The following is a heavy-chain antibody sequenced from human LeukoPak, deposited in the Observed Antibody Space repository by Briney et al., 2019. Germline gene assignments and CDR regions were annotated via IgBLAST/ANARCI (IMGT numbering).Heavy chain of an antibody. V-gene: IGHV3-48*01. CDR1: GFTFSTYN. J-gene: IGHJ4*02. D-gene: IGHD4/OR15-4a*01. CDR2: INGRTRTI. CDR3: ARANFWASDY. Sequence: GGSLRLSCAASGFTFSTYNMNWVRQAPGKGLEWVSYINGRTRTIYYADSVKGRFTISRDNVNNSLYLQMNSLRAEDTAVYYCARANFWASDYWGQGTLVTVSS.